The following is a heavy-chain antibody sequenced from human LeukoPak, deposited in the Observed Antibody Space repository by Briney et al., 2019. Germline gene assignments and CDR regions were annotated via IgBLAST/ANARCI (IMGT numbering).Heavy chain of an antibody. CDR1: GYTFTSYA. Sequence: GASVKVSCKASGYTFTSYAMHWVRQAPRQRLEWMGWINAGNGNTKYSQEFQGRVTITRDTSASTAYMELSSLRSEDMAVYYCARSSTVTTSLDYWGQGTLVTVSS. J-gene: IGHJ4*02. CDR2: INAGNGNT. D-gene: IGHD4-17*01. V-gene: IGHV1-3*03. CDR3: ARSSTVTTSLDY.